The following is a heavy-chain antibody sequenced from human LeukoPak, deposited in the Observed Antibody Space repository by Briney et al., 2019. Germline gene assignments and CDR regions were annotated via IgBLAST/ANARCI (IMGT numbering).Heavy chain of an antibody. V-gene: IGHV1-18*01. J-gene: IGHJ5*02. Sequence: ASVKVSCKASGYTFTSYGISWVRQDPGQGLEWMGWISAYNGNTNYAQKLQGRVTMTTDTSTSTAYMELRSLRSADTAVYYCARTKRIIGRWFDPWGQGTLVTVSS. CDR1: GYTFTSYG. CDR3: ARTKRIIGRWFDP. CDR2: ISAYNGNT.